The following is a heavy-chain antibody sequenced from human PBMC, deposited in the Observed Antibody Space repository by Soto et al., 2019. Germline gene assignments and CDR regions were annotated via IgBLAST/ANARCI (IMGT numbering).Heavy chain of an antibody. Sequence: GGSLRVSCGASGVTCSSYAMHWVRQAPGKGLEYVSAISSNGGSTYYANSVKGRFTISRDNSKNTLYLQMGSLRAEDMAVYYCARDLLYCSSTSCSGGYWGQGTLVTVSS. J-gene: IGHJ4*02. D-gene: IGHD2-2*01. CDR3: ARDLLYCSSTSCSGGY. V-gene: IGHV3-64*01. CDR2: ISSNGGST. CDR1: GVTCSSYA.